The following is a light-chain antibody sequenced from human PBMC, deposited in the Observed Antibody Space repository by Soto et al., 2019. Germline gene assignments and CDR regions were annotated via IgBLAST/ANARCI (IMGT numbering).Light chain of an antibody. Sequence: QSALTQPASVSGSPGQSITISCTGTSSTVGGFNVVSWYQQHPGKAPKVIIYEGIKRPSGDSNRFSGSNSGSTASLTTSGPQPEDEADYYCCSYMRATTYVFGTGTKVTAL. J-gene: IGLJ1*01. CDR2: EGI. V-gene: IGLV2-23*01. CDR3: CSYMRATTYV. CDR1: SSTVGGFNV.